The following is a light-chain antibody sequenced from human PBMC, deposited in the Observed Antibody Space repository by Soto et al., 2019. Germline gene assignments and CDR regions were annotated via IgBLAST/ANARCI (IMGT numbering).Light chain of an antibody. CDR2: GAS. V-gene: IGKV3-15*01. J-gene: IGKJ5*01. CDR3: QQRSNWIT. Sequence: EIAMTQSPDTLSVSPGDRATLSCRASQGVRSDLAWYQQKAGQSPRLLIYGASTRAAETPARFSGSGSETEFTLTISSLQSEDFAVYYCQQRSNWITFGQGTRLEIK. CDR1: QGVRSD.